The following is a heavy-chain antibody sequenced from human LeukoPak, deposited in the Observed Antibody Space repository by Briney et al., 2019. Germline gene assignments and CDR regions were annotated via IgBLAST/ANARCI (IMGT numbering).Heavy chain of an antibody. CDR2: IDLSSSTI. D-gene: IGHD2-8*01. CDR3: ARSIVPRYMDV. Sequence: PGGSLRLSCAASGFTFSSYEMNWVRQAPGKGLEWVSYIDLSSSTIYYADSVKGRFTISRDNAKNSLYLQMNSLRAEDTAVYYCARSIVPRYMDVWGKGTTVTVSS. J-gene: IGHJ6*03. CDR1: GFTFSSYE. V-gene: IGHV3-48*01.